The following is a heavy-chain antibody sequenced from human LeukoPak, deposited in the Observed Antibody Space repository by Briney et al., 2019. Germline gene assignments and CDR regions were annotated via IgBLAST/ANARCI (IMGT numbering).Heavy chain of an antibody. V-gene: IGHV3-7*01. D-gene: IGHD1-14*01. CDR1: GFTFRSYW. CDR3: ATETIGRHYDY. J-gene: IGHJ4*02. CDR2: IKQDGSEK. Sequence: GGSLRLSCAASGFTFRSYWMSWVRQAPGKGLEWVANIKQDGSEKYYVDSVKGRFTISRDNAKNSMYLQMDSLRDEDTAVYYCATETIGRHYDYWGQGTLLTVSS.